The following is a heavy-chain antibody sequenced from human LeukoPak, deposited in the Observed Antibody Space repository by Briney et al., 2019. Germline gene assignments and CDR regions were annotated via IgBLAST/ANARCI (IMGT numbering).Heavy chain of an antibody. J-gene: IGHJ4*02. CDR1: GFTFSSYE. CDR3: ARAGADYFDY. Sequence: GGSLRLSCAASGFTFSSYEMNWVRQAPGKGLEWVSYISSSGSTIYYADSVKGRFTISRDNAKNSLYLQMNSLRAEDTAVYYCARAGADYFDYWGQGTLVTVSP. V-gene: IGHV3-48*03. D-gene: IGHD4/OR15-4a*01. CDR2: ISSSGSTI.